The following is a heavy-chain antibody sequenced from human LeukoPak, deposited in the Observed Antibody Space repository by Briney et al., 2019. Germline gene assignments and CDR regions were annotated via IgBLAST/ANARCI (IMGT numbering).Heavy chain of an antibody. D-gene: IGHD3-22*01. V-gene: IGHV3-30*18. J-gene: IGHJ4*02. CDR3: AKGYYYDSSGYYSPRFDY. CDR2: ISCDGSNK. Sequence: GGSLRLSCAASGFTFSSYGMHWVRQAPGKGLEWVAAISCDGSNKYYADSVKGRFTISRDNSKNTLYLQMNSLRAEDTAVYYCAKGYYYDSSGYYSPRFDYWGQGTLVTVSS. CDR1: GFTFSSYG.